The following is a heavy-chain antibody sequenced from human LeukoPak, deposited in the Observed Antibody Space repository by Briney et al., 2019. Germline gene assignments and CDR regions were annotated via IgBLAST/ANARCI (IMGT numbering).Heavy chain of an antibody. V-gene: IGHV3-23*01. CDR3: AKERQTTTAFDS. Sequence: GGSLRLSCAASAFTFNTYPMAWVRQAPGKGLEWVSLISDSGGRTYYADSVKGRFTISRDNSKNTLYLQMSSLRVEDTAIYYCAKERQTTTAFDSWGQGTLVTVSS. CDR1: AFTFNTYP. CDR2: ISDSGGRT. J-gene: IGHJ4*02. D-gene: IGHD4-17*01.